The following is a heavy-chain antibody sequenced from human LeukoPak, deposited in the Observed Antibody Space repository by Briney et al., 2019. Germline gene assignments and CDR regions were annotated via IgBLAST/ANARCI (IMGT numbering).Heavy chain of an antibody. CDR3: ARGLTSWNRLCRDV. CDR2: INSNSGGT. V-gene: IGHV1-2*02. Sequence: VASVNVSCKASGYIFTGYYMHWVRQAPGQGLEWMGWINSNSGGTNYAQKLRGRVTMPRETSIHTAYMELSRLRSEDTAVYFCARGLTSWNRLCRDVWGQGTTDTVSS. CDR1: GYIFTGYY. J-gene: IGHJ6*02. D-gene: IGHD1-1*01.